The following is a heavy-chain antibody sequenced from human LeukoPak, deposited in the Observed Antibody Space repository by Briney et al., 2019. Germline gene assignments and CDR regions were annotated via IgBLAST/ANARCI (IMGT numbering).Heavy chain of an antibody. D-gene: IGHD6-19*01. V-gene: IGHV3-48*01. CDR1: GFTFSSYS. J-gene: IGHJ4*02. Sequence: GGSLRLSCAASGFTFSSYSMNWVRQAPGKGLEWVSYISSSSGTIYYADSVKGRFTISRDNAKNSLYLQMNSLRAEDTAVYYCARGQWLVDYWGQGTLVTVSS. CDR3: ARGQWLVDY. CDR2: ISSSSGTI.